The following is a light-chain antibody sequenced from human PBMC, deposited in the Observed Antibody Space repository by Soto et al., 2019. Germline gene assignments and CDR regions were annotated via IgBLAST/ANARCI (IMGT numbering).Light chain of an antibody. J-gene: IGKJ5*01. Sequence: DIQLTQSPSFLSASVGDRVTITCRASQGISSYLAWYQQKPGKDPKLLIYAASTLQSGVPSRFSGSGSVTEFTLTISSLQPEDFATYYCQQLNSYPQITFGQGTLLEIK. CDR3: QQLNSYPQIT. CDR2: AAS. V-gene: IGKV1-9*01. CDR1: QGISSY.